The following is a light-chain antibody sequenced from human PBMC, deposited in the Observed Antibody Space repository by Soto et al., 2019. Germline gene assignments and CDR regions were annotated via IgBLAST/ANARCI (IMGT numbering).Light chain of an antibody. CDR3: QQSFSTPPT. V-gene: IGKV1-39*01. Sequence: DIQMTQSPSSLSASLGDRVTITCRASQSISNYLNWFQQEPGKAPKLLIYGASILQSGVPSRFSASGSGTDFTLAISSLQPEDFATYYCQQSFSTPPTFGGGTKVEIK. CDR1: QSISNY. J-gene: IGKJ4*01. CDR2: GAS.